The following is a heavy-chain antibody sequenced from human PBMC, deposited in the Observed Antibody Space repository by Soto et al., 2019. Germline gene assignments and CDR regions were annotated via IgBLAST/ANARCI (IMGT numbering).Heavy chain of an antibody. CDR1: GFTFSSDR. V-gene: IGHV3-33*01. D-gene: IGHD5-18*01. CDR3: ARGGYSYGPDAFDI. CDR2: IWYDGSNK. Sequence: PGGSLRLSCAASGFTFSSDRMHWVRQAPGKGLEWVAVIWYDGSNKYYADSVKGRFTISRDNSKNTLYLQMNSLRAEDTAVYYCARGGYSYGPDAFDIWGQGTMVTVSS. J-gene: IGHJ3*02.